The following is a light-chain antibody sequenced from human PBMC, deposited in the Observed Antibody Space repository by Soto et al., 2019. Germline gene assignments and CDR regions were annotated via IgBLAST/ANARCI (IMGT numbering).Light chain of an antibody. CDR3: QQYKNVPPMSP. Sequence: EIVMTQSPATLSVSPGERASVSCRASQSVGINLDWYQQKPGQAPRLVIYDASTKATGIPARFSGSGSGTEFTLTISSLQSEDFAIYHCQQYKNVPPMSPFVQGTKLEIK. J-gene: IGKJ2*01. CDR1: QSVGIN. CDR2: DAS. V-gene: IGKV3-15*01.